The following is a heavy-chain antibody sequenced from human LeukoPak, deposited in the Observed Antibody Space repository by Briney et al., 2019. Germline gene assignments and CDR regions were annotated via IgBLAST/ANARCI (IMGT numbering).Heavy chain of an antibody. V-gene: IGHV3-30*02. D-gene: IGHD3-10*01. Sequence: GGSLRLSCAASGFTFSSYGMHWVRQAPGKGLEWVAFIRYDGSNKYYADSVKGRFTISRDNSKNTLYLQMNSLRAEDTAVYYCAKDFRYYGSGSYCYFDYWGQGTLVTVSS. CDR2: IRYDGSNK. J-gene: IGHJ4*02. CDR3: AKDFRYYGSGSYCYFDY. CDR1: GFTFSSYG.